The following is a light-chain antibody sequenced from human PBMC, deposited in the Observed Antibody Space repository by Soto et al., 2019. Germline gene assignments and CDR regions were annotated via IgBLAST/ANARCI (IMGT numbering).Light chain of an antibody. CDR1: SGDVGGYNL. V-gene: IGLV2-23*01. CDR3: CSYAGQRVV. J-gene: IGLJ2*01. CDR2: EGS. Sequence: QSALTQPASVSGSPGQSTTISGTGASGDVGGYNLVVSWYQQHQAKAPKLSIYEGSKRPSGVSNRFSGSKSGNTASLTISGLQAEDEADYYCCSYAGQRVVFGGGTQLTVL.